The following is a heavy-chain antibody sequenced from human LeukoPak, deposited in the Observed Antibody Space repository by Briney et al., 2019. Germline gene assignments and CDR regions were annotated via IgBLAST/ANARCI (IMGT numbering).Heavy chain of an antibody. Sequence: GGSLRLSCAASGFPFSGYSLHWVRQAPGKGLEWVSSISSSAAYIAYADSVKGRFTISRDNSKNTVYLQMNSLRVEDTAVYYCARDGPTGGFDYWGQGTLVTVSS. V-gene: IGHV3-21*04. CDR2: ISSSAAYI. CDR3: ARDGPTGGFDY. J-gene: IGHJ4*02. D-gene: IGHD3-10*01. CDR1: GFPFSGYS.